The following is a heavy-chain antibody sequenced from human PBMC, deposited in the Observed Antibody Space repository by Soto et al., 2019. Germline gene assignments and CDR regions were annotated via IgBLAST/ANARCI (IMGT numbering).Heavy chain of an antibody. Sequence: QSQTLSLTCAISGDRVSSNSAAWNWIRQSPSRGLEWLGRTYYRSKWYNDYAVSVKSRITINPDTSKNQFSLQLNSVTPEDTAVYYCARDPGAYSSGWYAGRFDYWGQGTLVTVSS. CDR2: TYYRSKWYN. V-gene: IGHV6-1*01. D-gene: IGHD6-19*01. CDR3: ARDPGAYSSGWYAGRFDY. J-gene: IGHJ4*02. CDR1: GDRVSSNSAA.